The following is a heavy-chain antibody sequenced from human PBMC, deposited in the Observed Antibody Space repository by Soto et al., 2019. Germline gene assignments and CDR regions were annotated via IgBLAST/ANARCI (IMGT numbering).Heavy chain of an antibody. CDR2: IYPGDSDT. J-gene: IGHJ6*03. CDR1: GYSFTSYW. CDR3: ARHRIVNDDDFWSAIGHYYYYMDV. D-gene: IGHD3-3*01. Sequence: PGESLKISCKGSGYSFTSYWIGWVRQMPGKGLEWMGIIYPGDSDTRYSPSFQGQVTISADKSISTAYLQWSSLEASDTAMYYCARHRIVNDDDFWSAIGHYYYYMDVWGKGTTVTVSS. V-gene: IGHV5-51*01.